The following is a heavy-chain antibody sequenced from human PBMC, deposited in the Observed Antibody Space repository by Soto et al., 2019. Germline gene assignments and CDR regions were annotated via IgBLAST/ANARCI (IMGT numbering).Heavy chain of an antibody. Sequence: GGSLRLSCAASGFTFSSYSLNLVRQAPGKGLEWVSYISSSGSSIYYAGSVEGRFTISRDNTKNSLSLQLNSLRDEDTAVYYCARDFYGGQPALAYWGQGTLVTVSS. D-gene: IGHD4-17*01. CDR1: GFTFSSYS. V-gene: IGHV3-48*02. CDR2: ISSSGSSI. CDR3: ARDFYGGQPALAY. J-gene: IGHJ4*02.